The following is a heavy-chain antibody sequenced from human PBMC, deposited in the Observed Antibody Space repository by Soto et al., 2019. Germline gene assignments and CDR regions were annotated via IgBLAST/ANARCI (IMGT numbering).Heavy chain of an antibody. CDR3: AWSGTSWFDT. CDR2: IKSGGTT. CDR1: GLTFSAAW. Sequence: EVHLVESGGGLGEPGGSLRLSCVASGLTFSAAWMTWVRQGPGKGLEWVARIKSGGTTDYAAPVKGRFTISRDDSRSTVYLQLNSLKVEDTAIYYCAWSGTSWFDTWGQGTLVTVSS. J-gene: IGHJ5*02. D-gene: IGHD3-3*01. V-gene: IGHV3-15*01.